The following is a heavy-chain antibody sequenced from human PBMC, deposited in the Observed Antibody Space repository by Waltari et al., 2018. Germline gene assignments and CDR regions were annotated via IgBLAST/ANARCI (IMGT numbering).Heavy chain of an antibody. CDR3: ATSSEGWEGAFDI. Sequence: EVQLVESGGGLVQPGGSLRLSCAASGFTFSSYWMSWVRQAPGKGLEWVANIKQDGSEKYYVDSVKGRFTSSRDNAKNSLYLQMNSLRAEDTAVYYCATSSEGWEGAFDIWGQGTMVTVSS. D-gene: IGHD1-26*01. CDR1: GFTFSSYW. V-gene: IGHV3-7*01. CDR2: IKQDGSEK. J-gene: IGHJ3*02.